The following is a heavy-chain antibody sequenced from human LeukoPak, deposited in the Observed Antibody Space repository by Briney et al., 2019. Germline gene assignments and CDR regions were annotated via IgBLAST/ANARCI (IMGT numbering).Heavy chain of an antibody. D-gene: IGHD3-9*01. V-gene: IGHV3-23*01. CDR3: AKGDILTMYYYYGMDV. CDR2: ISGSGGST. CDR1: GFTFSSYA. Sequence: PGGSLRLSCAASGFTFSSYAKSWVRQAPGKGLEWVSAISGSGGSTYYADSVKGRFTISRDNSKNTLYLQMNSLRAEDTAVYYCAKGDILTMYYYYGMDVWGQGTTVTVSS. J-gene: IGHJ6*02.